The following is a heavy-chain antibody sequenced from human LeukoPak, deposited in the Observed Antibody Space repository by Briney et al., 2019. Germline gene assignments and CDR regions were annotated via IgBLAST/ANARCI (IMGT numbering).Heavy chain of an antibody. Sequence: SETLSLTCTASGGSISSGDYYWSWIRQHPGKGLEWIGYIYYSGSAYYNPSLRSRATISVDTYKSQFSLKLSSVTAADTAVYYCARAILTPSGYVWHFDLWGRGTLVTVSS. J-gene: IGHJ2*01. CDR1: GGSISSGDYY. CDR3: ARAILTPSGYVWHFDL. V-gene: IGHV4-31*03. CDR2: IYYSGSA. D-gene: IGHD3-3*01.